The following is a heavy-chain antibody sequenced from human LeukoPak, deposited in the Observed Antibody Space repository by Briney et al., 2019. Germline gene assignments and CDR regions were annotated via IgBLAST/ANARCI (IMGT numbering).Heavy chain of an antibody. D-gene: IGHD5-12*01. CDR2: IYTSGST. V-gene: IGHV4-4*07. J-gene: IGHJ4*02. Sequence: SETLSLTCTVSGGSISSYYWSWIRQPAGKGLEWIGRIYTSGSTNYNPSLKSRVTMSVDTSKNQFSLKLSSVTAADTAVYYCARGGSGYDFEGYYFDYWGQGTLVTVSS. CDR1: GGSISSYY. CDR3: ARGGSGYDFEGYYFDY.